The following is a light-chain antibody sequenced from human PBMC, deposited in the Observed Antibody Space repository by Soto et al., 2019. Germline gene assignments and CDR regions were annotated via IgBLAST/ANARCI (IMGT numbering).Light chain of an antibody. J-gene: IGKJ1*01. Sequence: DIPMTQSPSTLSASVGDRVTITCRASQSISSWLAWYQQKPGKAPTLLIYKASSLESGVPSRFSGSGSGTEFTLTISTLQPDDFQTYYCQHYNSYSWTFGQGTKVEIK. CDR2: KAS. CDR1: QSISSW. V-gene: IGKV1-5*03. CDR3: QHYNSYSWT.